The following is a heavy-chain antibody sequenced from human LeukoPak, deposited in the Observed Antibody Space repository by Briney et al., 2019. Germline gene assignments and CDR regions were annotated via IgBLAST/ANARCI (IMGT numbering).Heavy chain of an antibody. CDR1: GGSISSYY. CDR3: ARDCSSTSCYLPDG. Sequence: SETLSLTCTVSGGSISSYYWSWIRQPPGKGREWIGYIYDSGSTNYNPSLKSRVTISLDTSKNQFSLKLTSVTAADTAVYYCARDCSSTSCYLPDGWGKGTTVTVSS. V-gene: IGHV4-59*01. CDR2: IYDSGST. D-gene: IGHD2-2*01. J-gene: IGHJ6*04.